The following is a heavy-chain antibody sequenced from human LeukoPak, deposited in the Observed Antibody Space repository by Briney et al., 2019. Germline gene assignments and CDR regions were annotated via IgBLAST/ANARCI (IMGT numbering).Heavy chain of an antibody. D-gene: IGHD7-27*01. CDR3: ASLFSPWGHFDY. CDR2: IYYSGST. Sequence: SETLSLTCTVSGGSISSSSYYWGWIRQPPGKGLEWIGSIYYSGSTYYNPSLKSRVTISVDTSKNQVSLKLSSVTAADTAVYYCASLFSPWGHFDYWGQGTLVTVSS. J-gene: IGHJ4*02. CDR1: GGSISSSSYY. V-gene: IGHV4-39*01.